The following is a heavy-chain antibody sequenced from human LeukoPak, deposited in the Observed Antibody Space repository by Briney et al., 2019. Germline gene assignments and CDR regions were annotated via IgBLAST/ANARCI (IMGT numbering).Heavy chain of an antibody. D-gene: IGHD3-22*01. CDR2: IYYSGST. J-gene: IGHJ4*02. Sequence: SETLSLTCTVSGGSISSSSYYWGWIRQPPGKGLEWIGSIYYSGSTYYNPSHKSRVTISVDTSKNQFSLKLSSVTAADTAVYYCARSYYCDSSGYPYWGQGTLVTVSS. V-gene: IGHV4-39*01. CDR1: GGSISSSSYY. CDR3: ARSYYCDSSGYPY.